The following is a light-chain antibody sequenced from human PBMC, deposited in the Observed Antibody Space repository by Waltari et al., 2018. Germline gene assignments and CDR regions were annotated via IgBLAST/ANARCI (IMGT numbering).Light chain of an antibody. CDR2: ATN. CDR3: LLFYSGPGV. V-gene: IGLV7-46*01. CDR1: TGAVITGHF. Sequence: QAVVTQEPSLTVSPGGTVTLTCGSSTGAVITGHFPCWFQQKPGQAPRPLFSATNNRHSWTPARFSASLRGGTAALTLSGAQPEDEADYYFLLFYSGPGVFGGGTKLTVL. J-gene: IGLJ3*02.